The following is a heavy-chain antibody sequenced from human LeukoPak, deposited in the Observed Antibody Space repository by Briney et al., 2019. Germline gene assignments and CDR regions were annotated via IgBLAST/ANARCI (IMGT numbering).Heavy chain of an antibody. V-gene: IGHV3-21*01. CDR3: AREYGRFDY. CDR2: ISTSSSYI. CDR1: GFIFSSYS. J-gene: IGHJ4*02. Sequence: GGSLRLSCAAPGFIFSSYSMNWVRQAPGKGLEWVSSISTSSSYIDYADSVKGRFTISRDNAKNSLYLQMNSLRAEDTAVYYCAREYGRFDYWGQGTLVTVSS. D-gene: IGHD4-17*01.